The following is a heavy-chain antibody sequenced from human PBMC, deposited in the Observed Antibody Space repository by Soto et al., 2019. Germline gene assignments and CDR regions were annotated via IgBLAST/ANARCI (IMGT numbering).Heavy chain of an antibody. CDR1: CDSVSSFYW. CDR2: VYHDGDN. V-gene: IGHV4-4*02. J-gene: IGHJ4*02. Sequence: QVQLQESGPGLLKPSGTLSLTCDVSCDSVSSFYWWSWVRKPPGKGLEWIGEVYHDGDNKYNPSLMNRVTILVDKSKNQFSLGLTSVTAADTAVYYCARLESYTGRYFDYWGQGTLVTVSS. CDR3: ARLESYTGRYFDY. D-gene: IGHD1-26*01.